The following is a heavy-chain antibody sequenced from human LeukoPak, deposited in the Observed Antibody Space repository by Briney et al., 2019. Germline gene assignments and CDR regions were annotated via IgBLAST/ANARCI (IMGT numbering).Heavy chain of an antibody. CDR1: GGSISSGGYY. V-gene: IGHV4-31*03. D-gene: IGHD2-2*02. J-gene: IGHJ4*02. Sequence: SQTLSLTCTVSGGSISSGGYYWSWISQHPGKGLEWIGYIYYSGSTYYNPSLESRVTISVDTSKNQFSLKLSSVTAADTAVYYCARGGLVPAAIHSPTSYYFDYWGQGTLVTVSS. CDR3: ARGGLVPAAIHSPTSYYFDY. CDR2: IYYSGST.